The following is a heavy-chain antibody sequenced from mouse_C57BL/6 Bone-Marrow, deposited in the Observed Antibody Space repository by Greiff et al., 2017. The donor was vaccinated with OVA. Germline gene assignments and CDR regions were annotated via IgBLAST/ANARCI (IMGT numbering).Heavy chain of an antibody. CDR3: ARGGGYFDY. Sequence: VQLQQPGAELVMPGASVKLSCKASGYTFTSYWMHWVKQRPGQGLEWIGEIDPSDSYTNYNQKIKGKSTLTVDKASSTAYMQLSSLKSEDSAVYYCARGGGYFDYWGQGTTLTVSS. CDR1: GYTFTSYW. J-gene: IGHJ2*01. V-gene: IGHV1-69*01. CDR2: IDPSDSYT.